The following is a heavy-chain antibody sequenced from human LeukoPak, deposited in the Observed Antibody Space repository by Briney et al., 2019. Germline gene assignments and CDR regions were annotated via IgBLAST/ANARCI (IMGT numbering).Heavy chain of an antibody. J-gene: IGHJ2*01. D-gene: IGHD1-26*01. CDR3: ARYSGSYNWYFDL. CDR1: GYTFTSYG. Sequence: ASVKVSCKASGYTFTSYGISWVRQAPGEGLEWMGLINGYNANTNYAQKLQGRVTMTTDTSTSTAYMELRSLRSDDKAVYYCARYSGSYNWYFDLWGRGTLVTVSS. V-gene: IGHV1-18*01. CDR2: INGYNANT.